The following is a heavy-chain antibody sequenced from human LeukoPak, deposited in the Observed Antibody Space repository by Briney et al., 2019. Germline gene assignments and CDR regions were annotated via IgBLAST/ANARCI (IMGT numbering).Heavy chain of an antibody. D-gene: IGHD2/OR15-2a*01. CDR1: GFSLITSGVG. V-gene: IGHV2-5*02. Sequence: SGPTLVNPTQTLTLTCTFSGFSLITSGVGVGWIRQPPGKALEWLELFYWDDDKRYSPSLKSRLTITKDTSKNQVVLTMTDMDPVDTATYYCARIIVPQYYFDYWGQGTLVTVSS. J-gene: IGHJ4*02. CDR2: FYWDDDK. CDR3: ARIIVPQYYFDY.